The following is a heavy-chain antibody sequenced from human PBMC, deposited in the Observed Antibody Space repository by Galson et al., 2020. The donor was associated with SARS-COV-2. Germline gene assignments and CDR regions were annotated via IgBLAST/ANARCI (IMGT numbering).Heavy chain of an antibody. V-gene: IGHV3-74*01. CDR1: GFTFRTFW. J-gene: IGHJ4*02. D-gene: IGHD2-15*01. CDR2: INSDGNVT. Sequence: GGSLRLSCAASGFTFRTFWMHWVRQVPGKGLVWVSRINSDGNVTNYADSVKGRFTISRDNAKNTLYLQMNSLRVEDTALYYCTATRAYWGQGILVTVSS. CDR3: TATRAY.